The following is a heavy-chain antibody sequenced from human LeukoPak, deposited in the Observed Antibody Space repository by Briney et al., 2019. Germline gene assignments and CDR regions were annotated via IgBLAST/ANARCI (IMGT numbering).Heavy chain of an antibody. Sequence: GGSLRLSCAASGFSLSNYGMHWVRQAPGKGLEWVAALLYDGNTKHYADSVKGRFTISRDISKNTFYLQMNSLTAEDTAVYYCARDHRPEIQYYYMDVWGKGTTVAVAS. V-gene: IGHV3-33*01. CDR2: LLYDGNTK. J-gene: IGHJ6*03. CDR3: ARDHRPEIQYYYMDV. D-gene: IGHD1-14*01. CDR1: GFSLSNYG.